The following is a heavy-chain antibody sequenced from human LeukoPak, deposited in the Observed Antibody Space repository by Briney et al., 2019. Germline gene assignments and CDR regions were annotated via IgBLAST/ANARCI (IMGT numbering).Heavy chain of an antibody. CDR1: GYTFTTCW. J-gene: IGHJ4*02. D-gene: IGHD1-26*01. Sequence: GESLKISSKGSGYTFTTCWIGWVRQMPGKGLEWMGIIYPSDSDTTYSPSFQGQVTISADKSISTAYLHWSSLKASDTSIYYCARLYGTRIDYWGQGTLVTVSS. V-gene: IGHV5-51*01. CDR2: IYPSDSDT. CDR3: ARLYGTRIDY.